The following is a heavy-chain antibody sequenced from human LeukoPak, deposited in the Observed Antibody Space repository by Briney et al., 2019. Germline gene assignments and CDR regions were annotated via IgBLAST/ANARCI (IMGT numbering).Heavy chain of an antibody. J-gene: IGHJ4*02. CDR1: GGSFSGYY. V-gene: IGHV4-34*01. CDR3: ARLVGATTSFDY. Sequence: QVQQQQWGAGLLKPSETLSLTCAVYGGSFSGYYWSWIRQPPGKGLEWIGSIYYSGSTYYNPSLKSRVTISVDTSKNQFSLKLSSVTAADTAVYYCARLVGATTSFDYWGQGTLVTVSS. CDR2: IYYSGST. D-gene: IGHD1-26*01.